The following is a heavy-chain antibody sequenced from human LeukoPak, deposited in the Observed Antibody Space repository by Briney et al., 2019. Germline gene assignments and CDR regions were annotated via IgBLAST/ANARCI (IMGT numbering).Heavy chain of an antibody. V-gene: IGHV4-30-2*01. D-gene: IGHD5-18*01. J-gene: IGHJ5*02. Sequence: PSETLSLTCTVSGGSISSGGYYWRWIRQPPGKGLEWVGYIYHSGSTYYNPSLKSRVTISVDRSKNQFSLKLSSVTAADTAVYYCARVVTSKWNWFDPWGQGTLVTVSS. CDR2: IYHSGST. CDR1: GGSISSGGYY. CDR3: ARVVTSKWNWFDP.